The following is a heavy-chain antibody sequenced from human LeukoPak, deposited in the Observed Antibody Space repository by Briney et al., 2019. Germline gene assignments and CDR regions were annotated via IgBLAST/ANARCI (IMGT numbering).Heavy chain of an antibody. CDR2: INSDGSST. Sequence: GALRLSCAASGFTFSSYWMHWVRQAPGKGLVWVSRINSDGSSTSYADSVKGRFTISRDNAKNTLYLQMNSLRAEDTAVYYCARDEYFGNFDYWGQGTLVTVSS. CDR1: GFTFSSYW. V-gene: IGHV3-74*01. D-gene: IGHD3-9*01. CDR3: ARDEYFGNFDY. J-gene: IGHJ4*02.